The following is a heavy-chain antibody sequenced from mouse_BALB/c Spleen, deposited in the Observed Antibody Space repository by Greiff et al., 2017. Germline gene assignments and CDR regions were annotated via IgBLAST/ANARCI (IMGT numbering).Heavy chain of an antibody. CDR3: ARRRDGMDY. J-gene: IGHJ4*01. CDR1: GYAFSSSW. CDR2: IYPGDGDT. V-gene: IGHV1-82*01. Sequence: VQLQQSGPELVKPGASVKISCTASGYAFSSSWMNWVKQRPGQGLEWIGRIYPGDGDTNYNGKFKGKATLTADKSSNTAYMQLSSLTSVDSAVYFCARRRDGMDYWGQGTSVTVSS.